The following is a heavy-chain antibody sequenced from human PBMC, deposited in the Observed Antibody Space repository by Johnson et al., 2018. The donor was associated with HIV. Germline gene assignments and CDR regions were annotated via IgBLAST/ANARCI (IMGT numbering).Heavy chain of an antibody. Sequence: VQLVESGGGLVQPGGSLRLSCAASGFTFSSNAMSWFRQAPGKGLEWVSVISGSGGSTGDADSAKGRFTISRDNSKNTLYLQMNSLRVEDTAVYYCARRRYSSTWHDAFDIWGRVTMVTVSS. D-gene: IGHD6-13*01. CDR3: ARRRYSSTWHDAFDI. V-gene: IGHV3-23*04. CDR2: ISGSGGST. J-gene: IGHJ3*02. CDR1: GFTFSSNA.